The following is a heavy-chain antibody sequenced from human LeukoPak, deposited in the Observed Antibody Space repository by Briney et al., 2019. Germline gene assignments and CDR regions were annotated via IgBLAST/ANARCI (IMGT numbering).Heavy chain of an antibody. CDR2: INPSGGST. D-gene: IGHD6-19*01. V-gene: IGHV1-46*01. J-gene: IGHJ4*02. CDR1: GYTFTSYY. Sequence: GASVKVSCKASGYTFTSYYMHWVRQAPGQGLEWMGIINPSGGSTSYAQKFQGRVTMTRDMSTSTVYMELSSLRSEDTAVYYCARSGSSGWSEVANDYWGQGTLVTVSS. CDR3: ARSGSSGWSEVANDY.